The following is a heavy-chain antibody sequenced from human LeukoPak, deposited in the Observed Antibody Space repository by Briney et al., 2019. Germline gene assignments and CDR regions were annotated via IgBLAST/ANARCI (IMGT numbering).Heavy chain of an antibody. CDR3: TTELITLDAFDI. Sequence: PGGSLILSCAASGFTFSNAWMSWVRQAPGKGLEWVGRIKSKTDGGTTDYAAPVKGRFTISRDDSKNTLYLQMNSLKTEDTAVYYCTTELITLDAFDIWGQGTMVTVSS. CDR1: GFTFSNAW. V-gene: IGHV3-15*01. J-gene: IGHJ3*02. CDR2: IKSKTDGGTT. D-gene: IGHD3-22*01.